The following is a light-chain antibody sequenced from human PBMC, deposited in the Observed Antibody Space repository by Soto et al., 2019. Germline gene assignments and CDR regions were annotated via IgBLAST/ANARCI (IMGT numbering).Light chain of an antibody. CDR1: QSVSTC. Sequence: IVMTQSPTTLSVSPWERSTLSFRASQSVSTCLAWYQQKPGQVPSLLIYGASTRASGIPARFSGSGSGTEFTLTIGSLQSEDFAVYYCQQYSSSPSFGQGTRLEIK. J-gene: IGKJ5*01. CDR2: GAS. V-gene: IGKV3-15*01. CDR3: QQYSSSPS.